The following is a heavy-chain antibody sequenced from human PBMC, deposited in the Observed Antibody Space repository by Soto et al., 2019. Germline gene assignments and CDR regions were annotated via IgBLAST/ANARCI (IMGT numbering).Heavy chain of an antibody. Sequence: ASVKVSCKVSGYTLTELSMHWVRQAPGKGLEWMGGFDPEDGETIYAQKFQGRVTMTEDTSTDTAYMELSSLRSEDTALYYCATIDGDYYGSGSSLNYWGQGTLVTVSS. J-gene: IGHJ4*02. V-gene: IGHV1-24*01. CDR1: GYTLTELS. D-gene: IGHD3-10*01. CDR3: ATIDGDYYGSGSSLNY. CDR2: FDPEDGET.